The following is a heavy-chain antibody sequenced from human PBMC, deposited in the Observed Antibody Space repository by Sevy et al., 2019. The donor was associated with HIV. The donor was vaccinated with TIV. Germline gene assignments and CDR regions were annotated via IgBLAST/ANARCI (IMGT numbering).Heavy chain of an antibody. V-gene: IGHV3-53*01. CDR3: ARGIPGRHPGLGY. CDR2: IYSGGST. Sequence: GGSLRLSCAASGFTVSSNYMSWVRQAPGKGLEWVSVIYSGGSTYYEDSGKGRFTITSDNSKNTLYLQMNSLSAEDTAVYYCARGIPGRHPGLGYWGQGTLVTVSS. J-gene: IGHJ4*02. D-gene: IGHD7-27*01. CDR1: GFTVSSNY.